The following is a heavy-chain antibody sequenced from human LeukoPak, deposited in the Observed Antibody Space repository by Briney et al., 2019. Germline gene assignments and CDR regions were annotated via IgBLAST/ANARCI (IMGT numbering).Heavy chain of an antibody. CDR2: IKQDGSEE. D-gene: IGHD6-19*01. CDR3: TCGWYDAFDI. V-gene: IGHV3-7*01. J-gene: IGHJ3*02. CDR1: GFTFSSYW. Sequence: GGSLRLSCAGSGFTFSSYWMSWVRQAPGKGLEWVANIKQDGSEEYYVDSVKGRFTISRDNAEKSVYLQMNSLRAEDTAVYYRTCGWYDAFDIWGQGTMVTVSS.